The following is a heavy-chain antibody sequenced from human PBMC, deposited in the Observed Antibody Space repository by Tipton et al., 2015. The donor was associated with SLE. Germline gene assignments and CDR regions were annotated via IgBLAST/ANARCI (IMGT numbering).Heavy chain of an antibody. V-gene: IGHV4-31*03. CDR1: GDSINSDGYF. Sequence: TLSLTCTVSGDSINSDGYFWTWIRQPPGKGLEWIGYIYYSGSTYYNPSLQSRLTMSVDTSRNQFSLKLTSVTAADTAIYYCARGTPFMEWERNWFDPWGQGTLVTVSS. D-gene: IGHD3-3*01. CDR3: ARGTPFMEWERNWFDP. CDR2: IYYSGST. J-gene: IGHJ5*02.